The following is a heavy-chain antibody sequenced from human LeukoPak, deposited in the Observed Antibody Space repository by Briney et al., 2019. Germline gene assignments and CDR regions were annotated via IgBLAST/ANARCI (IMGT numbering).Heavy chain of an antibody. V-gene: IGHV4-39*07. CDR2: INYSGYT. Sequence: PSETLSLTCNVSAGSIGSSNYYWGWIRQPPGKGLEWIGSINYSGYTYDNPSLKSRVTISVDTSRNQFSLKLTYVTAADTAVYYCARADFSYYLDVWGKGTTVTVSS. CDR1: AGSIGSSNYY. CDR3: ARADFSYYLDV. J-gene: IGHJ6*03.